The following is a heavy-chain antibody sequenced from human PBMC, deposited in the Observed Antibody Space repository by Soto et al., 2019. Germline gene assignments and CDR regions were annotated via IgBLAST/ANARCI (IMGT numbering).Heavy chain of an antibody. CDR1: GYTFTSYG. CDR2: ISAYNGNT. D-gene: IGHD6-19*01. Sequence: GASVKVSCKASGYTFTSYGISWVRQAPGQGLEWMGWISAYNGNTNYAQKLQGRVTMTTDTSTSTAYMELRSLRSDDTAVYYCARDSSSRSSGWYRTSRDRAATEYYFDYWGQGTLVTVSS. CDR3: ARDSSSRSSGWYRTSRDRAATEYYFDY. V-gene: IGHV1-18*01. J-gene: IGHJ4*02.